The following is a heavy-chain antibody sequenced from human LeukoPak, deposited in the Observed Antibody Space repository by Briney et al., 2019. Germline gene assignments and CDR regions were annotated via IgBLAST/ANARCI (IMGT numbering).Heavy chain of an antibody. V-gene: IGHV4-59*01. CDR1: GGSISSYY. J-gene: IGHJ3*02. Sequence: SETLSLTCTVSGGSISSYYWSWIRQPPGKGLEWIGYIHYSGSTNYNPSLRSRVTVSVDTSKNQISLKLSSVTAADTAVYYCARDPNGDYIGAFDMCGQGTKVTVSS. CDR3: ARDPNGDYIGAFDM. CDR2: IHYSGST. D-gene: IGHD4-17*01.